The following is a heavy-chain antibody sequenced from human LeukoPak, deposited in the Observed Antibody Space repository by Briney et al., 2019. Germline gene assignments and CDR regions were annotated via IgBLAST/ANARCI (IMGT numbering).Heavy chain of an antibody. CDR1: GFIFNTSA. J-gene: IGHJ4*02. D-gene: IGHD5-12*01. CDR2: ISGSGGVT. V-gene: IGHV3-23*01. Sequence: PGGSLRLSCAASGFIFNTSAINWVRQAPGKGLEWVSGISGSGGVTYYGDSVKGRFTISRDNSKNTLYLQMNSLRAEDTAVYYCAKEGGYDFPSYFDYWGQGTLVTVSS. CDR3: AKEGGYDFPSYFDY.